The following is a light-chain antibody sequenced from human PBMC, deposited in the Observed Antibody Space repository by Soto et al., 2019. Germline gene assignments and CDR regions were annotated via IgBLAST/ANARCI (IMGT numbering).Light chain of an antibody. J-gene: IGKJ3*01. Sequence: DIQLTQSPSSLSASLGDSVTITCRASQSISGWLAWYQQKPGKAPKLLIFDVSTLESGVPSRFSGSGSGTEFTLTISSLQPDDFATYYCQHYNTYSTFTFGPGTKVD. V-gene: IGKV1-5*01. CDR1: QSISGW. CDR2: DVS. CDR3: QHYNTYSTFT.